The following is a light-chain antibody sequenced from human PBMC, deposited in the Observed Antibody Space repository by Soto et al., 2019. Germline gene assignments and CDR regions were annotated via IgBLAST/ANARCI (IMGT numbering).Light chain of an antibody. CDR3: QQRGDWPPIT. CDR1: QSVSTN. J-gene: IGKJ5*01. V-gene: IGKV3-11*01. Sequence: EIVLTQSPGTLSLSPGERATLSCRASQSVSTNLAWYQHKPGQPPRLLIYNASNRTTGIPARFSGSGSGTDFTLTISSLEPEDFAVYYCQQRGDWPPITFGQGTRLENK. CDR2: NAS.